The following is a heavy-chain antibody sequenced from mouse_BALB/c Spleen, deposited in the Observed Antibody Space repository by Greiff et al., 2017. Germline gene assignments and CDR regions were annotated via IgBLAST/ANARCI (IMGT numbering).Heavy chain of an antibody. CDR2: INPGSGGT. CDR3: ARSGYYGSRGPLDY. CDR1: GYAFTNYL. D-gene: IGHD1-1*01. V-gene: IGHV1-54*01. Sequence: QVQLQQSGAELVRPGTSVKVSCKASGYAFTNYLIEWVKQRPGQGLEWIGVINPGSGGTNYNEKFKGKATLTADKSSSTAYMQLSSLTSDDSAVYFGARSGYYGSRGPLDYWGQGTTLTVSS. J-gene: IGHJ2*01.